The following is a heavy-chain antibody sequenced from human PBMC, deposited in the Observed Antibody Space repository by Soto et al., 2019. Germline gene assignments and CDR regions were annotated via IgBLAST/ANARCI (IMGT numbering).Heavy chain of an antibody. J-gene: IGHJ5*02. CDR3: AIPPGNTYYDFCSASLVSDHDGRLAP. Sequence: HPGGSLGLSCAASGFSFSSDSMNWVRQAPGKGLEWVSYISSSSSTIYYADSVKGRFTISRDNAKNSLYLQMNSLRAEDTAVYYCAIPPGNTYYDFCSASLVSDHDGRLAPRAQGTLVTVSS. CDR1: GFSFSSDS. CDR2: ISSSSSTI. V-gene: IGHV3-48*01. D-gene: IGHD3-3*01.